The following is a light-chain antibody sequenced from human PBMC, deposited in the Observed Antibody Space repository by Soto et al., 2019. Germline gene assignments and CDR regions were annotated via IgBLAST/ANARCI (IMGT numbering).Light chain of an antibody. Sequence: DIVMTQSPDSLAVSLGERATINCKSSQSVLYTPNNNNYLAWFQQKPGQPPKLLIYWASNRESGAPDRFSGSGSGTDFTLTISSVQAEDVAVYYCHQYAREPFTFGQRTKLEIK. CDR3: HQYAREPFT. V-gene: IGKV4-1*01. CDR2: WAS. J-gene: IGKJ2*01. CDR1: QSVLYTPNNNNY.